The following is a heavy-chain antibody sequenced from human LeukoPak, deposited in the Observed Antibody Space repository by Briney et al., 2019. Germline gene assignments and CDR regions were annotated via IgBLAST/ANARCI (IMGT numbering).Heavy chain of an antibody. V-gene: IGHV3-48*03. J-gene: IGHJ4*02. CDR1: EFTFRSYE. D-gene: IGHD6-13*01. CDR3: ARVAGSSSWSYYFDY. CDR2: ISSTGNTI. Sequence: PGGSLRLSCAASEFTFRSYEMNWVPQAPGKGLEWISYISSTGNTIYYVDSVQGRFTISRDNAKNSLYLQMNSLRAEDTAEYYCARVAGSSSWSYYFDYWGQGTLVTVSS.